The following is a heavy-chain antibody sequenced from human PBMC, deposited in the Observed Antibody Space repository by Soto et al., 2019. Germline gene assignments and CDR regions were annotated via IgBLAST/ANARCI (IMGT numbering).Heavy chain of an antibody. D-gene: IGHD6-13*01. V-gene: IGHV3-21*01. J-gene: IGHJ4*02. CDR2: ISSSRSYI. CDR3: AKDQGIAAAGAYYFDY. Sequence: PGGSLRLSCAASGFTFSSYNMNWARQAPGKGLEWVSSISSSRSYIYYADSVKGRFTVSRDNAKNSLYLQMNSLRAEDTAVYYCAKDQGIAAAGAYYFDYWGQGTLVTVS. CDR1: GFTFSSYN.